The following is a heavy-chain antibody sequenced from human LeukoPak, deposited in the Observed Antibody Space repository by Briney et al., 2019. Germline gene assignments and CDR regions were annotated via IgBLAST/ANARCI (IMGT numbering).Heavy chain of an antibody. V-gene: IGHV3-30*02. D-gene: IGHD2-15*01. Sequence: GGSLRLSCAASGFTFSSYGMRWVRQAPGKGLEWVAFIRYDGSNKYYADSVKGRFTISRDNSKNTLYLQMNSLRAEDTAVYYCAALLLLYFDYWGQGTLVTVSS. CDR2: IRYDGSNK. CDR3: AALLLLYFDY. J-gene: IGHJ4*02. CDR1: GFTFSSYG.